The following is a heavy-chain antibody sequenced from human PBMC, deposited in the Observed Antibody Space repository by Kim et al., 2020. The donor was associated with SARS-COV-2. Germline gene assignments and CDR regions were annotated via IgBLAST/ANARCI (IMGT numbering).Heavy chain of an antibody. CDR1: GYSFTTYW. D-gene: IGHD6-6*01. J-gene: IGHJ4*02. CDR3: VRPKYQTSSAAVFDY. Sequence: GESLKISCKGSGYSFTTYWIGRVRQMPGKGLELMCTVYPGDSDTRYSPSFQGQVTISVDQSINTAYVQWSSLKASDTATYYFVRPKYQTSSAAVFDYWGQ. V-gene: IGHV5-51*01. CDR2: VYPGDSDT.